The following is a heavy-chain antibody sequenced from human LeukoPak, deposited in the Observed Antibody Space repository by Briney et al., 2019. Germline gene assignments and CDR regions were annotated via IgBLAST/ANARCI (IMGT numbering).Heavy chain of an antibody. CDR1: GGSISTYY. D-gene: IGHD2-21*01. Sequence: SETLSFTCTVSGGSISTYYWSWIRQPAGKGLEWIGRIFTSGITHYNPSLKSRVTMSIDTSKNQFSLSLSSVTAADTAVYDCARVFDKDVWGKGTTVTVTS. CDR2: IFTSGIT. J-gene: IGHJ6*03. CDR3: ARVFDKDV. V-gene: IGHV4-4*07.